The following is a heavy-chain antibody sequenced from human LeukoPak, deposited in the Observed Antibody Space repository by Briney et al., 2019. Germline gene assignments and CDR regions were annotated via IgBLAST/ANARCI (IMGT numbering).Heavy chain of an antibody. CDR3: ARTVGSTYFDY. Sequence: PGGSLRLSCAASGXIFSSYEMNWVRQAPGKGLEWVSYISTSGSTIYYADSVKGRFTISRDNAKNSLYLQMNSLRAEDTAVYYCARTVGSTYFDYWGQGTLVTVSS. J-gene: IGHJ4*02. CDR1: GXIFSSYE. D-gene: IGHD2-15*01. V-gene: IGHV3-48*03. CDR2: ISTSGSTI.